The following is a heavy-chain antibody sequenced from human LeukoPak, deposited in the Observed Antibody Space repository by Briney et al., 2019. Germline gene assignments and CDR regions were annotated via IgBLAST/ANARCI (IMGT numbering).Heavy chain of an antibody. D-gene: IGHD1-26*01. CDR2: IHYSGST. CDR3: ASPSIVGATGRRNDAFDI. CDR1: GGSISSSSYY. J-gene: IGHJ3*02. V-gene: IGHV4-39*01. Sequence: SETLSLTCSVSGGSISSSSYYWGWIRQPPGKGLEWIGSIHYSGSTYYNTFLKSRVTISVDTSKNQFSLKLSSVTAADTAVYYCASPSIVGATGRRNDAFDIWGQGAMVAVFS.